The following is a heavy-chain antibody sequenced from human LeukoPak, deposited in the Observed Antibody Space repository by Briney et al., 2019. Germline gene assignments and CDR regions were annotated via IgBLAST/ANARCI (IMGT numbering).Heavy chain of an antibody. CDR2: IYYSGST. CDR1: GGSISSYY. V-gene: IGHV4-59*01. CDR3: ARVTGDQPFDY. J-gene: IGHJ4*02. Sequence: SETLSLTCTVSGGSISSYYWSWSRQPPGKGLEWIGYIYYSGSTNYNPSLKSRVTISVDTSKNQFSLKLSSVTAADTAVYYCARVTGDQPFDYWGQGTLVTVSS. D-gene: IGHD7-27*01.